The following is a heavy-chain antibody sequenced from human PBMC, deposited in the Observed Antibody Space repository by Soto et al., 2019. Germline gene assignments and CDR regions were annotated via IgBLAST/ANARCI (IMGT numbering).Heavy chain of an antibody. Sequence: QVQLQESGPGLVKPSGTLSLTCAVSSGSISSSNWWSWVRQPPGKGLEWIGEIYHSGSTNYNPSLKSRVPISVDKSKNQFSLQLSSVTAADTAVYYCARDRARWGRYMDVWGKGTTVTVSS. CDR2: IYHSGST. CDR1: SGSISSSNW. D-gene: IGHD3-16*01. V-gene: IGHV4-4*02. J-gene: IGHJ6*03. CDR3: ARDRARWGRYMDV.